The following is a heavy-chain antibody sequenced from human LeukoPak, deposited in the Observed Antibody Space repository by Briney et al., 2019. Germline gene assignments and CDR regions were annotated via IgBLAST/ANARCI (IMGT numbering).Heavy chain of an antibody. D-gene: IGHD3-10*01. CDR1: GFTFSSYA. V-gene: IGHV3-23*01. J-gene: IGHJ4*02. Sequence: GGSLRLSCAPSGFTFSSYAMSWVRQAPGKGLEWVSVISGSGGNTYYADSVKGRFTISRDNSKNTLYLQMNSLRAEDTAVYYCAKGITMVRGYSSDWGQGTLVTVSS. CDR2: ISGSGGNT. CDR3: AKGITMVRGYSSD.